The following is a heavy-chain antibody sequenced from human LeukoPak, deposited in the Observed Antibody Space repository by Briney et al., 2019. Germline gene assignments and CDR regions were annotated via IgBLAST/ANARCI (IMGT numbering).Heavy chain of an antibody. V-gene: IGHV4-30-2*01. J-gene: IGHJ5*02. CDR1: GVSISSGCNY. Sequence: SQTLSLTCTVSGVSISSGCNYWSWIRQPPGKGLELIGYIYHSGSTYYNPSLKSRVSISVDRSKNQFSLKLSSVTAADTAVYYCARAVDTVMSWFDPWGQGTLVTVSS. CDR3: ARAVDTVMSWFDP. D-gene: IGHD5-18*01. CDR2: IYHSGST.